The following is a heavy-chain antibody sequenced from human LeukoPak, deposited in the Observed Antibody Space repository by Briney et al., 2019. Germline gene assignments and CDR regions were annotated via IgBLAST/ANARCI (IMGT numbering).Heavy chain of an antibody. CDR3: ARVPPFRGSDSSGYYLPQNYYSYYSLDV. CDR2: INRNSGGT. CDR1: GYTFSGYY. Sequence: WASVKVSCKASGYTFSGYYMHWVRQAPGQGLEWMGWINRNSGGTNYAQKVQGRVTMTRDTSISTAYMELSRLRSDGTAVYYCARVPPFRGSDSSGYYLPQNYYSYYSLDVWGKGTPVTVSS. V-gene: IGHV1-2*02. J-gene: IGHJ6*03. D-gene: IGHD3-22*01.